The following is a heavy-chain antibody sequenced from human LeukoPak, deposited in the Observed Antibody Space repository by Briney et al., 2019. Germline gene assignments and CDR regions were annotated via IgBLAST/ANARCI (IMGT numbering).Heavy chain of an antibody. V-gene: IGHV1-69*13. Sequence: GPSVKVSCKASGGTFSSYAISWVRQAPGQGLEWMGGIIPIFGTANYAQKFQGRVTITADESTSTAYMELSSLRSEDTAVYYCARGPDWGWEPDYYYHMDVWGKGTTVTVSS. CDR1: GGTFSSYA. CDR3: ARGPDWGWEPDYYYHMDV. CDR2: IIPIFGTA. J-gene: IGHJ6*03. D-gene: IGHD7-27*01.